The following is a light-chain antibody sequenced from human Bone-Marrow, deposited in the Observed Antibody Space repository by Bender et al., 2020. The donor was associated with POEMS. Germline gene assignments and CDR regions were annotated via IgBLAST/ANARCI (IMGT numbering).Light chain of an antibody. J-gene: IGLJ3*02. CDR1: SSDVGGYNY. V-gene: IGLV2-14*03. CDR3: SSYTSGNTWV. Sequence: QSALAQPASVSAPPGQSITISCTGTSSDVGGYNYVSWYQQHPGKAPKLLIHNVKNRPSGVSNRFSGSKSGNTASLTVSGLQAEDEADYYCSSYTSGNTWVFGGGTKVTVL. CDR2: NVK.